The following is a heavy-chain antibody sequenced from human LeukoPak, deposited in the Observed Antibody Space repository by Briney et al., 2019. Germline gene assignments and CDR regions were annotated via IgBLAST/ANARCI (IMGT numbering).Heavy chain of an antibody. D-gene: IGHD5-18*01. CDR2: IRYDGSNK. J-gene: IGHJ4*02. V-gene: IGHV3-30*02. CDR1: GVTFSSYG. Sequence: GGSLRLSCAASGVTFSSYGMHWVRQAPGKGLEWVAFIRYDGSNKYYADSVKGRFTISRDNSKNTLYLQMNSLRAEDTAVYYCANIRHSVNVRLRGYSYGFDYWGQGTLVTVSS. CDR3: ANIRHSVNVRLRGYSYGFDY.